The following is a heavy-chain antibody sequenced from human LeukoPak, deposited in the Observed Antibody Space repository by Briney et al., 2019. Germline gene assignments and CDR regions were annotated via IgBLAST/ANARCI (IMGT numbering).Heavy chain of an antibody. CDR1: GFTISSYW. CDR3: AREYRTGSRSLPY. V-gene: IGHV3-74*01. D-gene: IGHD1-26*01. J-gene: IGHJ4*02. Sequence: GGSLRLSCEASGFTISSYWMHWVRQAPGKGLVWVSRINSDGSSTSYADSVKGRFTISRDNAKNTLYLQMNSLRAEDTAVYYCAREYRTGSRSLPYWGQGTLVTVSS. CDR2: INSDGSST.